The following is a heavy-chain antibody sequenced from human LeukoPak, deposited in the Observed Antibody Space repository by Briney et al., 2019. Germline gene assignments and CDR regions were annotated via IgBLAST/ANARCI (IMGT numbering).Heavy chain of an antibody. CDR2: INHSGST. D-gene: IGHD3-16*01. Sequence: PSETLSLTCAVYGGSFSGYYWSWIRQPPGKGLEWIGEINHSGSTNYNPSLKSRVTISVDTSKNQFSLKLSSVTAADTAVYYRARGPRNVLGVPLDYWGQGTLVTVSS. CDR1: GGSFSGYY. CDR3: ARGPRNVLGVPLDY. V-gene: IGHV4-34*01. J-gene: IGHJ4*02.